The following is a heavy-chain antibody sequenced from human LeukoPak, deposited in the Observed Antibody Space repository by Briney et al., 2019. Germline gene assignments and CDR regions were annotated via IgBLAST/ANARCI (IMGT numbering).Heavy chain of an antibody. V-gene: IGHV4-59*01. Sequence: SETLSLTCTVSGGSISSYYWSWIRQPPGKGLEWIGYTYYSGSTNYNPSLKSRVTISVDTSKNQFSLKLSSVTAADTAVYYCARLVWWPAAMDGWYFDLWGRGTLVTVSS. D-gene: IGHD2-2*01. CDR1: GGSISSYY. CDR3: ARLVWWPAAMDGWYFDL. CDR2: TYYSGST. J-gene: IGHJ2*01.